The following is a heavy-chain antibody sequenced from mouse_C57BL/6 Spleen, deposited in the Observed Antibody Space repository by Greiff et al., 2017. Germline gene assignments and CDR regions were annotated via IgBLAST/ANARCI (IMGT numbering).Heavy chain of an antibody. Sequence: EVQLQQSGPELVKPGASVKISCKASGYTFTDYYMNWVKQSHGKSLEWIGDINPNNGGTSYNQKFKGKATLTVDTSSSTAYMELSSLTSEDSAVYYGATYYDGSSPYAMDYWGQGTSVTVSS. D-gene: IGHD1-1*01. V-gene: IGHV1-26*01. CDR1: GYTFTDYY. J-gene: IGHJ4*01. CDR2: INPNNGGT. CDR3: ATYYDGSSPYAMDY.